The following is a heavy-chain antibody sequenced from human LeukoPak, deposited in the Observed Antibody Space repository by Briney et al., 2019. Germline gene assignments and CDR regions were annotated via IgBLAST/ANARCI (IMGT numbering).Heavy chain of an antibody. CDR3: AKDQWGGNSERRPSYYYYMDV. J-gene: IGHJ6*03. Sequence: GGSLRLSCAASGFTFSSYGMHWVRQAPGKGLERVAFIRYDGSNKYYADSVKGRFTISRDNSKNTLYLQMNSLRAEDTAVYYCAKDQWGGNSERRPSYYYYMDVWGKGTTVTVSS. D-gene: IGHD4-23*01. CDR2: IRYDGSNK. V-gene: IGHV3-30*02. CDR1: GFTFSSYG.